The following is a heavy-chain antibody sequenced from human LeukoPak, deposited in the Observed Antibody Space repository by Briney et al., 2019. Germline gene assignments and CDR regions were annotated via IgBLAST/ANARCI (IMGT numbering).Heavy chain of an antibody. CDR1: GYTFTSYG. Sequence: GASVTVSCKASGYTFTSYGISWVRQAPGQGLEWIGWINAYNGNTNYGRKLQGRVTMTTDTTTSTAYMELRSLRSDDTAVYYCARDAGKLSCSHWGQGTLVTVSS. V-gene: IGHV1-18*01. CDR3: ARDAGKLSCSH. D-gene: IGHD1-14*01. CDR2: INAYNGNT. J-gene: IGHJ4*02.